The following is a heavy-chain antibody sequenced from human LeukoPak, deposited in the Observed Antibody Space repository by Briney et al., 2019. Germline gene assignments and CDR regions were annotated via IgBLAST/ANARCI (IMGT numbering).Heavy chain of an antibody. CDR1: GFTFSSYS. J-gene: IGHJ4*02. CDR2: ISSSSSYI. D-gene: IGHD6-19*01. Sequence: GGSLRLSCAASGFTFSSYSMNWVRHAPAKGLEWVSSISSSSSYIYYADSVKGRFTISRDNAKNSLYLQMNSLRAEDTAVYYCDRGEGPRTPIAVAAGWGQGTLATVSS. CDR3: DRGEGPRTPIAVAAG. V-gene: IGHV3-21*01.